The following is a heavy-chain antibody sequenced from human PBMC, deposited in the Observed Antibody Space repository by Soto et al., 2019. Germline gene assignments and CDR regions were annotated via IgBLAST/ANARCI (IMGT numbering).Heavy chain of an antibody. V-gene: IGHV3-43*01. CDR3: AKNLIMGDNWFDP. J-gene: IGHJ5*02. CDR1: GFIFDDYT. CDR2: INWDGSRT. D-gene: IGHD3-16*01. Sequence: GGSLRLSCAASGFIFDDYTIHWVRQAPGKGLEWVALINWDGSRTYYADSVKGRFTISRDNSRNSLYLQMNSLRNEDTALYYCAKNLIMGDNWFDPWGQGTLVTVSS.